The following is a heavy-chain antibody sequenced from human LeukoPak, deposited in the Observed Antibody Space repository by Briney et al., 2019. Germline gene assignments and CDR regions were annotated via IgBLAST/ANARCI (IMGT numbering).Heavy chain of an antibody. V-gene: IGHV3-33*08. Sequence: PGGSLRLSCSASGFTFSSYDMHWVRQAPGKGLEWVAVIWYDGSNKYYADSVKGRFTISRDNSKNTLYLQINSLRAEDTAVYYCARDFTTGTYYFDYWGQGTLVTVSS. CDR2: IWYDGSNK. J-gene: IGHJ4*02. D-gene: IGHD1-1*01. CDR1: GFTFSSYD. CDR3: ARDFTTGTYYFDY.